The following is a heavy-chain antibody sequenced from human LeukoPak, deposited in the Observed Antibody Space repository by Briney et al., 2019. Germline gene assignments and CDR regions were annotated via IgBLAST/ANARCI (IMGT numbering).Heavy chain of an antibody. CDR3: AKDLLQTFFFDSSGYYSDAFGM. V-gene: IGHV3-23*01. CDR2: FSGSGDNT. Sequence: GGSLRLSRAAPEFPFSNFAMSWVRPAPGKGLGWVSTFSGSGDNTYYADSVKGRFTISRDNSKNTLSLHMNSLRAEDTAVYYCAKDLLQTFFFDSSGYYSDAFGMWGQGTMVTVSP. J-gene: IGHJ3*02. D-gene: IGHD3-22*01. CDR1: EFPFSNFA.